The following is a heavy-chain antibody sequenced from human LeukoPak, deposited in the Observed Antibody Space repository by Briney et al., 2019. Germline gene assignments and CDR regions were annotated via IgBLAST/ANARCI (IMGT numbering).Heavy chain of an antibody. CDR3: ARGSGYRGRFDY. D-gene: IGHD5-24*01. V-gene: IGHV4-34*01. CDR2: INHSGST. J-gene: IGHJ4*02. CDR1: GVSFSGYY. Sequence: SETLSLTCAVSGVSFSGYYWSWIRQPPGKGLEWIGEINHSGSTNYNPSLKSRVTISVDTSKNQFSLKLSSVTAADTAVYYCARGSGYRGRFDYWGQGTLVTVSS.